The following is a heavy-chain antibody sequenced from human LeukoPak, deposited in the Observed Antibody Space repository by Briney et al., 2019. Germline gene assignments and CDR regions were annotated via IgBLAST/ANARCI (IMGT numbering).Heavy chain of an antibody. D-gene: IGHD2-15*01. V-gene: IGHV1-2*02. J-gene: IGHJ6*03. CDR1: GYTFTSYG. Sequence: ASVTVSCKASGYTFTSYGISWVRQAPGQGLEWMGWINPNSGGTNYAQKFQGRVTMTRDTSISTAYMELSSLRSDDTAVYYCARGFPLRSALLVYYYYYMDVWGKGTTVTVSS. CDR3: ARGFPLRSALLVYYYYYMDV. CDR2: INPNSGGT.